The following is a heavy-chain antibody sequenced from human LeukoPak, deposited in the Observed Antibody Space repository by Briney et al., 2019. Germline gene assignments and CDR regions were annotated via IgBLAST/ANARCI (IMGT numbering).Heavy chain of an antibody. D-gene: IGHD3-3*01. CDR3: AKDSGGVRFYYGMDV. V-gene: IGHV3-23*01. Sequence: PGGSLRLSCAASGFTFSSYSMNWVRQAPGEGLEWVSAINGNGVSTYHADSVKDRFTISRDNSKYTLYLQMNSLRAEDTAVYYCAKDSGGVRFYYGMDVWGQGTTVTVSS. CDR2: INGNGVST. CDR1: GFTFSSYS. J-gene: IGHJ6*02.